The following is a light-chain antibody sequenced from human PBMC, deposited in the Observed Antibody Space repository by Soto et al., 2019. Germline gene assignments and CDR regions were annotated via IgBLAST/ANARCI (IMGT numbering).Light chain of an antibody. V-gene: IGLV2-14*01. CDR1: SGDVGGNNY. Sequence: QSALTQPASMSGSDGQSITISCTGSSGDVGGNNYVSWYQQHPGKAPKLIIYEVSNRPSGVSNRFSGSKSGNTASLTISGLQADDEADYYCSSYTSTSTHYVFGTGTKLTVL. J-gene: IGLJ1*01. CDR3: SSYTSTSTHYV. CDR2: EVS.